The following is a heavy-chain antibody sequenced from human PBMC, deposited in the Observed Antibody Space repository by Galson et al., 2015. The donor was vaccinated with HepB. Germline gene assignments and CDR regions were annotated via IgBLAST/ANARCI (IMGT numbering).Heavy chain of an antibody. CDR3: ASSMYYDFWSGYSTDY. CDR2: SDPEDGGT. D-gene: IGHD3-3*01. V-gene: IGHV1-24*01. J-gene: IGHJ4*02. CDR1: EYTLTELS. Sequence: SVKVSCKVSEYTLTELSMHWVRQAPGKGLEWMGGSDPEDGGTNYAQKFQGRVTMTRDTSISTAYMELSRLRSDDTAVYYCASSMYYDFWSGYSTDYWGQGTLVTVSS.